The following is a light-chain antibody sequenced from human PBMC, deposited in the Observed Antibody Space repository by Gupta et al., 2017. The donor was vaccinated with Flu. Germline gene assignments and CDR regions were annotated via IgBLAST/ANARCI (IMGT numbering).Light chain of an antibody. CDR2: EGS. Sequence: GSSSDVGSYNLVSWYQQHPGKAPKLMIYEGSKRPSGVSNRISGSKSGNTASLTISGLQAEDEADYYCCSYAGRRRVFGNGTKVTLL. CDR1: SSDVGSYNL. CDR3: CSYAGRRRV. V-gene: IGLV2-23*01. J-gene: IGLJ1*01.